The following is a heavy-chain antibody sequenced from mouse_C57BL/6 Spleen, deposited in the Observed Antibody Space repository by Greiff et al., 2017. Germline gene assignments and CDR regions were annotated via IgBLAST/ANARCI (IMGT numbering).Heavy chain of an antibody. J-gene: IGHJ2*01. CDR3: AREGASHYFDY. CDR2: IYPSDSET. Sequence: VQLQQPGAELVRPGSSVKLSCKASGYTFTSYWMDWVKQRPGQGLEWIGNIYPSDSETHYNQKFKDKATLTVDKSSSTAYLQLSSLTSEDSAVYYCAREGASHYFDYWGQGTTLTVSS. V-gene: IGHV1-61*01. CDR1: GYTFTSYW.